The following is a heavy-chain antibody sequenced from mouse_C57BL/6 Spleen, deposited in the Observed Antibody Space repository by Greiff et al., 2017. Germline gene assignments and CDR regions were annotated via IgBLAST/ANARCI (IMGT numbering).Heavy chain of an antibody. CDR2: IRSGSSTI. CDR3: ARPGSGWYFDV. Sequence: EVMLVESGGGLVKPGGSLKLSCAASGFTFSDYGMHWVRQAPEKGLEWVAYIRSGSSTIYYADTVKGRFTLSRDNDKNTRFLQMTSLRSEDTAMYYCARPGSGWYFDVWGTGATVAVST. V-gene: IGHV5-17*01. D-gene: IGHD3-1*01. CDR1: GFTFSDYG. J-gene: IGHJ1*03.